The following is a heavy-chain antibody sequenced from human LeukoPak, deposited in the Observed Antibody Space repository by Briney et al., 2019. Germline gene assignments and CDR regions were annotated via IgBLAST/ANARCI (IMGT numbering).Heavy chain of an antibody. V-gene: IGHV3-66*01. D-gene: IGHD3-9*01. J-gene: IGHJ6*02. Sequence: GGSLRLSCAASGFTVSTNYMNWVRQAPGKGLEWVSLIYSDGTTYYADSVKGRFIISRDTSKNTLYLQMNSLRREDTAVYYCTRERDILTGSKHYYYAMDVWGQGTTVTVSS. CDR3: TRERDILTGSKHYYYAMDV. CDR2: IYSDGTT. CDR1: GFTVSTNY.